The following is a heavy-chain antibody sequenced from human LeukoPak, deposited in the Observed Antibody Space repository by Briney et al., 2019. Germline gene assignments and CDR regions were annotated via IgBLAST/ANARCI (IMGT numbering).Heavy chain of an antibody. V-gene: IGHV5-10-1*01. J-gene: IGHJ4*02. CDR1: GYSFTNYW. D-gene: IGHD3-22*01. CDR3: ARDDSSGYDY. CDR2: IEPSDSYT. Sequence: TGESLKISCKGSGYSFTNYWISWVRQMPGKGLEWMGRIEPSDSYTNYSPSFQGHVTISTDKSISTAYLQWSSLKASDTAMYYCARDDSSGYDYWGQGALVTVSS.